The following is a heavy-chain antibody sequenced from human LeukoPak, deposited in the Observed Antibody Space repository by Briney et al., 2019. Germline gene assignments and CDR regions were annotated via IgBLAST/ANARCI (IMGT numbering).Heavy chain of an antibody. V-gene: IGHV3-21*01. CDR3: ARDRIFGDGYNYFDY. D-gene: IGHD5-24*01. Sequence: GGSLRLYCAASGFTFSRYSMNWVRQAPGKGLEWVSSISSSSSYIYYADSVKGRFTISGDNAKNSLYLQMNSLRAEDTAVYYCARDRIFGDGYNYFDYWGQGTLVTVSS. CDR1: GFTFSRYS. J-gene: IGHJ4*02. CDR2: ISSSSSYI.